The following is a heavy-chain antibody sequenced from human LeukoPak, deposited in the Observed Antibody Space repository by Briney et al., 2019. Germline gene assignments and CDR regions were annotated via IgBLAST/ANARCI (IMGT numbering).Heavy chain of an antibody. CDR1: GGSFSGYY. V-gene: IGHV4-34*01. CDR2: INHSGST. Sequence: PSETLSLTCAVYGGSFSGYYWSWIRQPPGKGLEWIGEINHSGSTNYNPSLKSRVTISVDTSKNQFSLKLRSVTAADTAVYYCARTTEGYAGGPGYSYYYYMDVWGKGTTVTISS. CDR3: ARTTEGYAGGPGYSYYYYMDV. J-gene: IGHJ6*03. D-gene: IGHD5-12*01.